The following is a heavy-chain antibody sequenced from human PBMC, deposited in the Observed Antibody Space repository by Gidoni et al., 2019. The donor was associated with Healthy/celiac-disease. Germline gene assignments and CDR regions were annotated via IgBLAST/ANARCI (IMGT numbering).Heavy chain of an antibody. V-gene: IGHV3-48*01. D-gene: IGHD6-19*01. CDR1: GFTFSRSS. CDR3: AILPEAGSGWYNDAFDI. Sequence: EVQLVESGGGLVQPGGSLRLSCAASGFTFSRSSMNWVRQAPGKGLECVSYISSSSSTIYYADSVKGRFTISRDNAKNSLYLQMNSLRAEDTAVYYCAILPEAGSGWYNDAFDIWGQGTMVTVSS. J-gene: IGHJ3*02. CDR2: ISSSSSTI.